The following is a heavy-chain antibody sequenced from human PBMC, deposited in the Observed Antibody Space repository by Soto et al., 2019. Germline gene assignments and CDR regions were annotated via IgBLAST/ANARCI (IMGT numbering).Heavy chain of an antibody. CDR3: TREFPSLSSTWREYFHP. V-gene: IGHV1-3*01. CDR1: GYTFTNYA. Sequence: GASVKVSCKASGYTFTNYAMHWVRQAPGQRLEWMGWINAGNGNTKCSQKFEGRVTITRDTSATTAYMELSSLRSEDTAVYYCTREFPSLSSTWREYFHPWGQGTLVTVSS. D-gene: IGHD6-13*01. CDR2: INAGNGNT. J-gene: IGHJ1*01.